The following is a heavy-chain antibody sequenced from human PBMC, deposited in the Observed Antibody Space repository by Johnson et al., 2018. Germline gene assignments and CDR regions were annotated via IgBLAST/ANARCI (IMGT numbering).Heavy chain of an antibody. J-gene: IGHJ6*04. CDR2: IKQDGSEK. CDR3: ARDTLRLRGLVDV. V-gene: IGHV3-7*01. D-gene: IGHD4-17*01. CDR1: GFTFSSYW. Sequence: EVQLVESGGGLVQPGGSLRLSCAASGFTFSSYWMSWVRQAPGKGLEWVANIKQDGSEKYYVDSVKGRFTNSRDNAKNSLYLQMNSLGAEDTAVYYCARDTLRLRGLVDVWGKGTTVTVSA.